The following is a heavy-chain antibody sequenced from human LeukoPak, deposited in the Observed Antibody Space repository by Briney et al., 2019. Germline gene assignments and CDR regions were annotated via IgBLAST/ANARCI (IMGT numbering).Heavy chain of an antibody. CDR3: AREVGATYFDY. CDR2: IWYDGSNK. CDR1: GFTFGSYG. V-gene: IGHV3-33*01. Sequence: PGRSLRLSCAASGFTFGSYGMHWVRQAPGKGLEWVAVIWYDGSNKYYADSVKGRFTISRDNSKNTLYLQMNSLRAEDTAVYYCAREVGATYFDYWGQGTLVTVSS. D-gene: IGHD1-26*01. J-gene: IGHJ4*02.